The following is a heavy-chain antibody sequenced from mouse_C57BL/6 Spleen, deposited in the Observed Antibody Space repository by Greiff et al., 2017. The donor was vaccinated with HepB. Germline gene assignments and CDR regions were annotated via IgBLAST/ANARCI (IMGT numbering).Heavy chain of an antibody. CDR2: IWRGGST. CDR1: GFSLTSYG. CDR3: AKNGDYGSSYEYFDV. J-gene: IGHJ1*03. Sequence: VKLQESGPGLVQPSQSLSITCTVSGFSLTSYGVHWVRQSPGKGLEWLGVIWRGGSTDYNAAFMSRLSITKDNSKSQVFFKMNSLQADDTAIYYCAKNGDYGSSYEYFDVWGTGTTVTVSS. V-gene: IGHV2-5*01. D-gene: IGHD1-1*01.